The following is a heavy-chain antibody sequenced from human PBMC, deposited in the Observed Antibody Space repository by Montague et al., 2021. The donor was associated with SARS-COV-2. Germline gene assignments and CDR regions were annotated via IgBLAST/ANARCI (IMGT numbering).Heavy chain of an antibody. CDR1: GGSITNSNYY. CDR2: IFYKGST. V-gene: IGHV4-39*01. Sequence: SETLSLTCSVSGGSITNSNYYWVWIRQPPGKGLEWIGRIFYKGSTYYNPSLKSRVTISVDTSKNQFSLKLSSVTAADTAVYYCARGTLSVNMAVVVLLGAIYCFDAWGRGTLVAGSS. D-gene: IGHD3-22*01. J-gene: IGHJ4*02. CDR3: ARGTLSVNMAVVVLLGAIYCFDA.